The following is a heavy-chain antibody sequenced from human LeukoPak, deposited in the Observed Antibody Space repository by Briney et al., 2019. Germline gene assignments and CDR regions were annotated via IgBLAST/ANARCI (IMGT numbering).Heavy chain of an antibody. CDR1: GYTFTSYG. J-gene: IGHJ4*02. D-gene: IGHD1-26*01. CDR3: ARVGFSGSPAPFDY. CDR2: ISGYNGNT. Sequence: ASVKVSCKASGYTFTSYGITWVRQAPGQGLEWMGWISGYNGNTYYAQNLQGRVTMTTDTSTSTAYMELRSLRFDDTAVYYCARVGFSGSPAPFDYWDQGTLLTVSS. V-gene: IGHV1-18*01.